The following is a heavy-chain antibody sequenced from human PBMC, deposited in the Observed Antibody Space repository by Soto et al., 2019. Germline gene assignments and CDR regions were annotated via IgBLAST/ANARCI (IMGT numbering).Heavy chain of an antibody. J-gene: IGHJ3*02. Sequence: QLHLVQSGAVVKKPGASVTVSCSASGYPVTAYYMHWVRQAPGRGLEWMGGINPATGAAKYTQTFQVRVTMTRDTSTSTVFLELSGLTSEDTAVFSCARGGGVGVAGSAAFDMWGQGTLVTVSS. V-gene: IGHV1-2*02. CDR2: INPATGAA. CDR1: GYPVTAYY. D-gene: IGHD3-3*01. CDR3: ARGGGVGVAGSAAFDM.